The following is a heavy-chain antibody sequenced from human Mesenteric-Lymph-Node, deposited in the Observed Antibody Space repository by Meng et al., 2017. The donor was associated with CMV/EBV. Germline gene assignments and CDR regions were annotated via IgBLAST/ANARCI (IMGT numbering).Heavy chain of an antibody. Sequence: SETLSLTCTVSGYSISSGYYWGWIRQPPGKGLEWIGGGYRSGSTYYNPSLKSRVTISVDTSTNQFFLNLSSVTATDTAVYYCARDMNDYWSGYHPFDYWGQGTLVTVSS. V-gene: IGHV4-38-2*02. J-gene: IGHJ4*02. CDR1: GYSISSGYY. CDR3: ARDMNDYWSGYHPFDY. CDR2: GYRSGST. D-gene: IGHD3-3*01.